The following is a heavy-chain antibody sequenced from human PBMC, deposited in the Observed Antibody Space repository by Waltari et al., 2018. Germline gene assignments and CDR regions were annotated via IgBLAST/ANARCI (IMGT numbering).Heavy chain of an antibody. V-gene: IGHV4-39*01. CDR3: MVMSSCSGGICYSGIDP. CDR1: GGSISSSSRF. CDR2: IYYTGTA. Sequence: QLQLQESGPGLVKPSETLSLTCTVSGGSISSSSRFWGWIRQPPGKGLEWIGSIYYTGTAYYNPSLKSRVTISVETSKNLFSLRLSSVTAADTAVYYRMVMSSCSGGICYSGIDPWGQGTLVTVSS. J-gene: IGHJ5*02. D-gene: IGHD2-15*01.